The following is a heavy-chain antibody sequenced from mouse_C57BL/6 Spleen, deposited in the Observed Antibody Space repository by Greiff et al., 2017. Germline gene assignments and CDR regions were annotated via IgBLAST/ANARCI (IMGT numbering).Heavy chain of an antibody. Sequence: QVQLQQSGPELVKPGASVKISCKASGYAFSSSWMNWVKQRPGKGLEWIGRIYPGDGDPNYNGKFKGKATLTADKSSSTAYMQLSSLTAEDSAVYFCARSRGSSYGYFEVWGTGTTVTVSS. D-gene: IGHD1-1*01. V-gene: IGHV1-82*01. J-gene: IGHJ1*03. CDR2: IYPGDGDP. CDR3: ARSRGSSYGYFEV. CDR1: GYAFSSSW.